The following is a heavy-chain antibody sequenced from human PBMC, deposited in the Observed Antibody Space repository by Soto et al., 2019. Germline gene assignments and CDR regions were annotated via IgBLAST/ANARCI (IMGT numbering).Heavy chain of an antibody. CDR1: GFSLSTNGVG. CDR3: AHRAGLQGNWNGGYFDF. D-gene: IGHD1-1*01. V-gene: IGHV2-5*02. J-gene: IGHJ4*02. Sequence: QITLQESGPTRVKPTQTLTLTCTFSGFSLSTNGVGVGWIRQPPGKALERLALIYWDDDKRYSPSLKSRLTITKETSKMQVVLTMTNMDPVDTATYYCAHRAGLQGNWNGGYFDFWGQGALVTVSS. CDR2: IYWDDDK.